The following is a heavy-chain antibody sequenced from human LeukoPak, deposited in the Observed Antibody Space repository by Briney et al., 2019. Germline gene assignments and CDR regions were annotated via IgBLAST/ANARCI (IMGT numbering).Heavy chain of an antibody. CDR1: GYTFTGYY. Sequence: KPGASVKVSCKASGYTFTGYYMHWVRQAPGQGLEWMGRINPKSGGANYAQKFQGRVTMTRDTSISTAYLDLSRLGSDDTAVYFCARGPWIQLGTDVWGKGTTVTVSS. D-gene: IGHD5-18*01. CDR2: INPKSGGA. CDR3: ARGPWIQLGTDV. J-gene: IGHJ6*04. V-gene: IGHV1-2*06.